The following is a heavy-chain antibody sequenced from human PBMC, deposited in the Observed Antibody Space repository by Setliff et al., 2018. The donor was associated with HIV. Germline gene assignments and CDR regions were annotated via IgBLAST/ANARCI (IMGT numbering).Heavy chain of an antibody. CDR1: GGSISNYY. D-gene: IGHD6-13*01. CDR3: AWTTSLFPGIAAAEPWNYYYYMDV. CDR2: IYYSGST. J-gene: IGHJ6*03. V-gene: IGHV4-59*08. Sequence: LSLTCTVSGGSISNYYWSWIRQPPGKGLEWIGHIYYSGSTSYNPSLKSRVTISIDMSKNQFSLKLSSVTAADTAMYFCAWTTSLFPGIAAAEPWNYYYYMDVWAKGTTVTVSS.